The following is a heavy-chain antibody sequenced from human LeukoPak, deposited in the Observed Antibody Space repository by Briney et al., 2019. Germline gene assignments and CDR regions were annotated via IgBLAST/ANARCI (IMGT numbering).Heavy chain of an antibody. CDR3: ARAYSPYYDFWTGLFDY. D-gene: IGHD3-3*01. V-gene: IGHV1-69*01. CDR2: IIPIFGTA. CDR1: GGTFSSYA. J-gene: IGHJ4*02. Sequence: SVKVSCKASGGTFSSYAISWVRPAPGQGLEWMGGIIPIFGTANYAQKFQGRVTITADESTSTAYMELSSLRSEDTAVYYCARAYSPYYDFWTGLFDYWGQGTLVTVSS.